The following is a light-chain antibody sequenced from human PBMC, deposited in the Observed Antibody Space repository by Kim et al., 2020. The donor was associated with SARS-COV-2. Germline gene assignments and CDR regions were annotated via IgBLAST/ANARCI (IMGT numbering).Light chain of an antibody. V-gene: IGKV1-27*01. CDR2: NAL. CDR3: QKYNSAPWT. J-gene: IGKJ1*01. CDR1: QGISNY. Sequence: AAVGGRVTITCGASQGISNYLAWYQQKPGKVPILLIYNALALQSGVPSRFSGSGSGTDFTLTISSLQPEDIATYYCQKYNSAPWTFGQGTKVDIK.